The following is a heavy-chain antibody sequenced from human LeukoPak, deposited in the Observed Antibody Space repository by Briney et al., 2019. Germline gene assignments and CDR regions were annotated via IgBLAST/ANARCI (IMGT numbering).Heavy chain of an antibody. CDR3: ARGYSFVFY. J-gene: IGHJ4*02. D-gene: IGHD5-18*01. CDR2: IKLDGSET. CDR1: GFTFSSYW. Sequence: GGSLRLSCAASGFTFSSYWMSWVRQAPGKGLEWVANIKLDGSETNYVDSVKGRFTISRDNAKNSLFLQMNSLRAEDTAVYYCARGYSFVFYWGQGTLVSVSS. V-gene: IGHV3-7*04.